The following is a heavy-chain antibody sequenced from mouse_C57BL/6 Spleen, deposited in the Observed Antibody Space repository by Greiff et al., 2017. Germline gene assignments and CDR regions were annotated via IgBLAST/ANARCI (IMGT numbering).Heavy chain of an antibody. Sequence: QVQLQQSGAELARPGASVKMSCKASGYTFTSYTMHWVKQRPGQGLEWIGYINPSSGYTKYNQKFKDKATLTADKSSSTAYMQLSSLTSEDSAFYYCARTMVALDYWGQGTTRTVSS. CDR2: INPSSGYT. V-gene: IGHV1-4*01. CDR1: GYTFTSYT. J-gene: IGHJ2*01. D-gene: IGHD2-1*01. CDR3: ARTMVALDY.